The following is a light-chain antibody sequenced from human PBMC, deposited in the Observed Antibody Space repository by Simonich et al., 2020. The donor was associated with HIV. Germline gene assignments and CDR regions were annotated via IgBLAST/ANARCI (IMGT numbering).Light chain of an antibody. CDR1: SSNIGSNT. CDR2: RNK. Sequence: QSVLTQPPSASGTPGQRVTISCSGSSSNIGSNTVNWYQQLPGTAPKLLIYRNKQRPSGVPDRFSGSKSDTSAYLAISGLQSEDEADYYCAVWDDSLNGWVFGGGTKLTVL. J-gene: IGLJ3*02. V-gene: IGLV1-44*01. CDR3: AVWDDSLNGWV.